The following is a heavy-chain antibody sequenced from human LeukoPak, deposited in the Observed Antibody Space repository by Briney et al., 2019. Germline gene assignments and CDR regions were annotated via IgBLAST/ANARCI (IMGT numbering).Heavy chain of an antibody. CDR2: IYYSGST. V-gene: IGHV4-59*01. CDR3: ARGILTGGPERDY. J-gene: IGHJ4*02. Sequence: SETLSLTCTVSGGSISSYYWSWIRQPPGKGLEWIGYIYYSGSTNYNPSLKSRVTISVDTSKNQFSLKLSSVTAADTAVYYCARGILTGGPERDYWGQGTLVTVSS. CDR1: GGSISSYY. D-gene: IGHD7-27*01.